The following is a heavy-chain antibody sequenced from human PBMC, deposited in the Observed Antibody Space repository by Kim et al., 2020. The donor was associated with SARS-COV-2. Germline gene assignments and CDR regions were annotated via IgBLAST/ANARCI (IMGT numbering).Heavy chain of an antibody. D-gene: IGHD2-2*01. V-gene: IGHV3-23*01. J-gene: IGHJ4*02. CDR2: ST. CDR3: ARESSRRADY. Sequence: STFYADTVKGRFPSTRENSKNTLFLHLNSLRAEDTALYYCARESSRRADYWGQGTLVTVSS.